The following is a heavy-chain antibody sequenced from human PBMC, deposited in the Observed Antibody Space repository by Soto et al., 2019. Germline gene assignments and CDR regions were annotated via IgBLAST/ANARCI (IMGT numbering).Heavy chain of an antibody. CDR1: WFTFSASA. CDR2: IRSKASSYAT. D-gene: IGHD2-15*01. Sequence: GGSLRLSCAASWFTFSASAMHWVRQASGKGLEWVGRIRSKASSYATAYAASVKGRFTISGDDSKNTAYLQMNSLTTEDTAVYYCTRVETAPFDYWAQGILVTVSS. V-gene: IGHV3-73*01. CDR3: TRVETAPFDY. J-gene: IGHJ4*02.